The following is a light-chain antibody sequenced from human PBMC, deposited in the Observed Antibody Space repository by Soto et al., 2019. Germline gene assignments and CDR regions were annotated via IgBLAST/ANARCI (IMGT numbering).Light chain of an antibody. J-gene: IGKJ4*01. V-gene: IGKV1-39*01. CDR2: AAS. Sequence: DLQMTQSPSSLSASVGDRVTITCRASQTISTYLNWYQQKAGKAPQLLIYAASTLKSGVPSRFRGSGSGTDFTLTINNLQLEDFAIYYCQQSNSDPTFGGGTKVEIK. CDR1: QTISTY. CDR3: QQSNSDPT.